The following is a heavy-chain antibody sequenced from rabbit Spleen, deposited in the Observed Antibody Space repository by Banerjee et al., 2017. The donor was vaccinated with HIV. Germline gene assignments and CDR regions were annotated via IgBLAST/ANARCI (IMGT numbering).Heavy chain of an antibody. CDR2: IDPIFGVS. J-gene: IGHJ4*01. CDR1: GFDISKYG. Sequence: EQLVESGGGLVQPGGSLKLSCTVSGFDISKYGVTWVRQAPGKGLEWIGYIDPIFGVSYYATWVKGRFTISRDNAQNTVDLKMTSLTAADTATYFCVREAAYYFVLWGPGTLVTVS. V-gene: IGHV1S21*01. D-gene: IGHD4-1*01. CDR3: VREAAYYFVL.